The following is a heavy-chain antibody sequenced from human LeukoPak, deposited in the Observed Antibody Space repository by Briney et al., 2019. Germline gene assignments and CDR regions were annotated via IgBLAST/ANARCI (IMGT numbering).Heavy chain of an antibody. J-gene: IGHJ4*02. Sequence: GGSRRLSCAASGFTFSSYAMSWVRQAPGKGLEWVATFGVSGKAYYADSAKGRFIISRDNTRDTLYLQMNSLRAEDTAVYYCAKRAVVGSARYFDYWGQGSLVTVSS. D-gene: IGHD2-15*01. CDR3: AKRAVVGSARYFDY. CDR1: GFTFSSYA. V-gene: IGHV3-23*01. CDR2: FGVSGKA.